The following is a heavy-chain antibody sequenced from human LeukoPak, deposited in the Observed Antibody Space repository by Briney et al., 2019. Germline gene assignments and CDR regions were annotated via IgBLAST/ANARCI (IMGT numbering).Heavy chain of an antibody. J-gene: IGHJ3*02. CDR1: GGSISSYY. D-gene: IGHD2-15*01. V-gene: IGHV4-59*06. CDR3: ARRRVVVASTDGASGAFDI. CDR2: IYYSGST. Sequence: SETLSLTCTVSGGSISSYYWSWIRQPPGKGLEWIGYIYYSGSTYYNPSLRSRVTISVDTSKNQFSLRLSSVTAADTAVYFCARRRVVVASTDGASGAFDIWGQGTMVTVSS.